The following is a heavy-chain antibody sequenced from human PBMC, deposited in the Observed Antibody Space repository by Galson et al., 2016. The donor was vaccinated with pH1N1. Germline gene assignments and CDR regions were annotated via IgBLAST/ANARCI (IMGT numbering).Heavy chain of an antibody. CDR3: AKGGLAPGDY. V-gene: IGHV3-7*01. CDR2: IKQDGSEQ. J-gene: IGHJ4*02. D-gene: IGHD6-19*01. Sequence: SLRLSCAASGFTFSTYWMHWVRQAPGKGLEWVANIKQDGSEQYYLDSVKGRFTISRDNAKESLFLQMNSLRAEDTAVYYCAKGGLAPGDYWGQGTLVTVSS. CDR1: GFTFSTYW.